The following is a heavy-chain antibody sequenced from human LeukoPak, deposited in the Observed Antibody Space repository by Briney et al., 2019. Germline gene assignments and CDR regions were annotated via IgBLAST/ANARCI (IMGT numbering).Heavy chain of an antibody. J-gene: IGHJ6*03. V-gene: IGHV4-4*02. D-gene: IGHD3-16*01. CDR1: GGSISTSKW. CDR2: IYYSGST. CDR3: ARDWGLGEHPPMDV. Sequence: SETLSLTCAVSGGSISTSKWWSWVRQPPGKGLEWIGEIYYSGSTYYNPSLKSRVTISVDTSKNQFSLKLSSVTAADTAVYYCARDWGLGEHPPMDVWGKGTTVTVSS.